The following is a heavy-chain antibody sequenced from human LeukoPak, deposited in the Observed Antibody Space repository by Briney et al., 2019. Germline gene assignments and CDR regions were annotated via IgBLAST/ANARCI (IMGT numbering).Heavy chain of an antibody. CDR3: ARRVGFWSGRTYYYYYYGMDV. D-gene: IGHD3-3*01. V-gene: IGHV4-34*01. CDR2: INHSGST. Sequence: PSETLSLTCAVYGGSFSGYYWSWIRQPPGKGLEWIGEINHSGSTNYNPSLKSRVTISVDTSKNQFSLKLSSVTAADTAVYYCARRVGFWSGRTYYYYYYGMDVWGQGTTVTVSS. CDR1: GGSFSGYY. J-gene: IGHJ6*02.